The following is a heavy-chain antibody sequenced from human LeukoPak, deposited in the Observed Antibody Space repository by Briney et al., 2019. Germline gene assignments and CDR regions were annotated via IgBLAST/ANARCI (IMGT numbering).Heavy chain of an antibody. J-gene: IGHJ1*01. CDR1: GYIFSVYA. Sequence: ASVKVSCKASGYIFSVYALIWVRQAPGQGLELMGWINTNTGNPTYAQGFTGRFVFSLDTSVSTAYLQISSLKAEDTAVYYCARDYTIAVGTTTYLQHWGQGTLVAVSS. CDR3: ARDYTIAVGTTTYLQH. CDR2: INTNTGNP. D-gene: IGHD1-14*01. V-gene: IGHV7-4-1*02.